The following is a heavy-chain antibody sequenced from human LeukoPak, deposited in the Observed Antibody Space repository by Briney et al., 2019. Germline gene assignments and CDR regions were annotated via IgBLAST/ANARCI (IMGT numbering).Heavy chain of an antibody. V-gene: IGHV1-58*02. Sequence: SVKVSCKASGFTFTSSAMQWVRQARGQRLEWIGWIVVGSGNTNYAQKFQERVTITRDMSTSTAYMELSSLRSEDTAVYYCARWSDYDFWSGYYVQVDYFDYWGQGTLVTVSS. CDR2: IVVGSGNT. CDR1: GFTFTSSA. D-gene: IGHD3-3*01. J-gene: IGHJ4*02. CDR3: ARWSDYDFWSGYYVQVDYFDY.